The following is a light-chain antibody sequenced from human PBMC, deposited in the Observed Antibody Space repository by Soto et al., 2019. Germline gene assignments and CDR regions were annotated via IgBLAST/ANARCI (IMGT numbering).Light chain of an antibody. CDR3: SAWDASLNGYV. Sequence: QSVLTQPPSASGTPGQRVTISCSGSSSNIGSKTVNWYQQLPGMAPKLLIYSNYQRPSGVPDRFSGSKSGTSASLAISGLQSEDEADYYCSAWDASLNGYVFGTGTKLTVL. CDR2: SNY. CDR1: SSNIGSKT. J-gene: IGLJ1*01. V-gene: IGLV1-44*01.